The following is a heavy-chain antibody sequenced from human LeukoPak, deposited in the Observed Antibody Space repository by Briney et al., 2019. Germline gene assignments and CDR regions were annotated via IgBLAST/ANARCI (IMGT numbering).Heavy chain of an antibody. V-gene: IGHV3-21*01. J-gene: IGHJ4*02. CDR1: GFTFSSYS. Sequence: GGCLRLSCAASGFTFSSYSMNWVRQPPGKWLEWVSSISSSSSYIYYADSVKGRFTISRDKAKNSLYLQMNSLRAEDTGVYYCAREVTAMVLVGWGEGTGVSVSS. CDR3: AREVTAMVLVG. CDR2: ISSSSSYI. D-gene: IGHD5-18*01.